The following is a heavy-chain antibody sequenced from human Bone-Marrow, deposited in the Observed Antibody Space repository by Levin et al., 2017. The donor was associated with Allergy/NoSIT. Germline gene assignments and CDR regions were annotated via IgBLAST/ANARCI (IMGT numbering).Heavy chain of an antibody. CDR1: GFTFSDHY. Sequence: GESLKISCTASGFTFSDHYMGWIRQAPGKGLEWVSYISSSGNTIYYIDSVRGRFTISRDNPKNSLYLQLNSLRVEDTALYYCAREMGTWLAPPVDFWGQGTLVTVSS. CDR3: AREMGTWLAPPVDF. J-gene: IGHJ4*02. D-gene: IGHD5-12*01. V-gene: IGHV3-11*01. CDR2: ISSSGNTI.